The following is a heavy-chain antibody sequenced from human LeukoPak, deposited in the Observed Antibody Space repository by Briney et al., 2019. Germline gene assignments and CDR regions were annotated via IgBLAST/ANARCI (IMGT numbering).Heavy chain of an antibody. CDR2: ISSGGTP. CDR1: GFTVSTNY. CDR3: ARGGAGYALDY. Sequence: GGSLRLSCAASGFTVSTNYMSWVRQAPGKGLEWVSVISSGGTPYYADSVKGRFTISRDSSENTLYLQMHSLRAEDTAVYYCARGGAGYALDYWGQGTLVTVSS. D-gene: IGHD5-12*01. J-gene: IGHJ4*02. V-gene: IGHV3-66*02.